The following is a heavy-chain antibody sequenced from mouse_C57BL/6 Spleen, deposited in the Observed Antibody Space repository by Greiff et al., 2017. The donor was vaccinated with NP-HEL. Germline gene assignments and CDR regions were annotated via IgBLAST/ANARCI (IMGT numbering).Heavy chain of an antibody. J-gene: IGHJ4*01. V-gene: IGHV1-55*01. CDR1: GYTFTSYW. CDR2: IYPGSGST. Sequence: QVQLKQPGAELVKPGASVKMSCKASGYTFTSYWITWVKQRPGQGLEWIGDIYPGSGSTNYNEKFKSKATLTVDTSSSTAYMQLSSLTSEDSAVYYCARRELEDAMDYWGQGTSVTVSS. CDR3: ARRELEDAMDY.